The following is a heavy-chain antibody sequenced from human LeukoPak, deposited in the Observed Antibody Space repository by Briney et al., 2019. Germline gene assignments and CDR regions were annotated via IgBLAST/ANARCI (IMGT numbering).Heavy chain of an antibody. CDR2: TWFDDSYQ. J-gene: IGHJ3*02. D-gene: IGHD6-19*01. CDR1: GFSFSSHG. V-gene: IGHV3-33*01. CDR3: ASPWRSSGWYAFDI. Sequence: PGGSLRLSCAASGFSFSSHGMHWVRQAPGKELEWVGVTWFDDSYQHYAGSVRGRFTISRDNSKNTVYLQMNSLRAEDTAVYYCASPWRSSGWYAFDIWGQGTMVTVSS.